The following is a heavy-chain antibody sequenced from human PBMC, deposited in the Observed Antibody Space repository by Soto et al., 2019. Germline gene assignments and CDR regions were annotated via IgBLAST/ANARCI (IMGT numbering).Heavy chain of an antibody. CDR3: ASTTKMVRGVDYWFDP. V-gene: IGHV3-30*03. CDR1: GFTFSSYG. Sequence: PGGSLRLSCAASGFTFSSYGMHWVRQAPGKGLEWVAVISYDGSTYYADSVKGRFTISRDNSKNTLYLQMNSLRAEDTAVYYCASTTKMVRGVDYWFDPWXQGTLVTVSS. D-gene: IGHD3-10*01. CDR2: ISYDGST. J-gene: IGHJ5*02.